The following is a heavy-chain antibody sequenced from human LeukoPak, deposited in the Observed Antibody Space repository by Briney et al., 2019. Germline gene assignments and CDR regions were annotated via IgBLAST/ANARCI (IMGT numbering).Heavy chain of an antibody. CDR1: GCTFTSYY. D-gene: IGHD4-17*01. V-gene: IGHV1-46*01. CDR2: INPSGGST. J-gene: IGHJ2*01. CDR3: ARAVDYGDYVPYFNL. Sequence: ASVKVSCKASGCTFTSYYMHWVRQAPGQALEWMGIINPSGGSTSYAQKFQGRVTMTRDTSTSTVYMELSSLRSEDTAVYYCARAVDYGDYVPYFNLWGRGTLATVSS.